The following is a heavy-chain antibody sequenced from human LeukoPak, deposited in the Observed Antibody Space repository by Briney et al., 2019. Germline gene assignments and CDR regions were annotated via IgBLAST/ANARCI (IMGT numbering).Heavy chain of an antibody. CDR2: MNPNSGNT. D-gene: IGHD3-3*01. CDR1: GYTFTSYD. V-gene: IGHV1-8*01. CDR3: ARSDFWSGYYTGGMDV. Sequence: GASVKVSCKASGYTFTSYDIIWVRQATGQGLEWMGWMNPNSGNTGYAQKFQGRVTMTRNTSISTAYMELSSLRSEDTAVYYCARSDFWSGYYTGGMDVWGQGTTVTVSS. J-gene: IGHJ6*02.